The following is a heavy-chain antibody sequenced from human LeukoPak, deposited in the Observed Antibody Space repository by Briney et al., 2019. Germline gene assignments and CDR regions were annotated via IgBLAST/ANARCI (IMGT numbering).Heavy chain of an antibody. CDR3: ARGRGGGYCSSTSCSRAFDI. CDR1: GYTFTDFY. V-gene: IGHV1-2*02. D-gene: IGHD2-2*01. CDR2: INPISGGT. J-gene: IGHJ3*02. Sequence: ASVKVSCKASGYTFTDFYMHWVRQAPGQGLEWMGWINPISGGTKYVQEFQGRVTMTRDTSISTVYMELSRLRSDDTAVYYCARGRGGGYCSSTSCSRAFDIWGQGTMVTVSS.